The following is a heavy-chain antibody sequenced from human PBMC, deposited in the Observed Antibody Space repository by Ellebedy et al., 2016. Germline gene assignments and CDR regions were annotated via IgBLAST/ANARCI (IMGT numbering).Heavy chain of an antibody. CDR1: GDSIRSYY. J-gene: IGHJ4*02. CDR2: VYTSGGT. CDR3: ARGSHWLDFDY. Sequence: SETLSLTXTVSGDSIRSYYWNWIRQPAGKGLEWIGRVYTSGGTKYNPSLKSRVTMSVDTSTNQFSLKLSSVTAADTAVYFCARGSHWLDFDYWGQGTLVTVSS. D-gene: IGHD6-19*01. V-gene: IGHV4-4*07.